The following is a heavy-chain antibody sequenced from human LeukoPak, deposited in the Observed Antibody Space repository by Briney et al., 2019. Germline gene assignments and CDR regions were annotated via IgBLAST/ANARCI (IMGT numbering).Heavy chain of an antibody. D-gene: IGHD4-17*01. CDR3: ARENGDYQDEGGFDI. Sequence: VASVKVSCKASGYTFTSYAMHWVRQAPGQGLEWMGWINPNSGGTNYAQKFKGWVTLTRDTSINTTYMELSRLASDVTAVYYCARENGDYQDEGGFDIWGQGTMVTVSS. J-gene: IGHJ3*02. V-gene: IGHV1-2*04. CDR1: GYTFTSYA. CDR2: INPNSGGT.